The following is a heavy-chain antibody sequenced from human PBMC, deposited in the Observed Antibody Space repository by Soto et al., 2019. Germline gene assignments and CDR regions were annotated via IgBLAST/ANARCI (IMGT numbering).Heavy chain of an antibody. J-gene: IGHJ4*02. D-gene: IGHD6-19*01. CDR2: IKSKTDGGTT. CDR1: GFTFSNAW. V-gene: IGHV3-15*01. CDR3: TTDLASSGWYYFDY. Sequence: GGSLRLSCAASGFTFSNAWMSWVRQAPGKGLEWVGRIKSKTDGGTTDYAAPVKGRFTISRDDSKNTLYLQMNSLKTEDTAVYYCTTDLASSGWYYFDYWGQGTLVTVSS.